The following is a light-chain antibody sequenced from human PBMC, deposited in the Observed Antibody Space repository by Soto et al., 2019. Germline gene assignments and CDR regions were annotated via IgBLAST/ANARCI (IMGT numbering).Light chain of an antibody. CDR3: YSYAGSSTYV. CDR1: SSDVGSYSL. Sequence: QSVLTQPASVSGSPGQSITISCTGTSSDVGSYSLVSWYQQHPGKAPKLMIYEVSKRPSGVSNRFSGSKAGNTASLTISGLQADDEADYYCYSYAGSSTYVFGTGTKLTVL. V-gene: IGLV2-23*02. CDR2: EVS. J-gene: IGLJ1*01.